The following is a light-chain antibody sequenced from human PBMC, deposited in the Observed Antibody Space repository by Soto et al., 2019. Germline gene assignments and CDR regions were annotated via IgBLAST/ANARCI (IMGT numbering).Light chain of an antibody. CDR1: QSISSW. CDR2: AAS. V-gene: IGKV1-5*01. J-gene: IGKJ1*01. Sequence: DIQMTQSPSTLSASVGDRVTITCRASQSISSWLAWYQHKPGKAPKLLIYAASSLESGVPSRFSGSRSGTDFTLTISSLQPDDFATYYCQHYNSNPWTFGQGTKVEVK. CDR3: QHYNSNPWT.